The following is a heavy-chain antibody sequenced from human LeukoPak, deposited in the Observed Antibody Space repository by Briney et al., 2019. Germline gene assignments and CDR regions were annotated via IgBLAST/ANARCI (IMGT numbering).Heavy chain of an antibody. V-gene: IGHV5-51*01. D-gene: IGHD2-21*01. CDR3: ARHTAFCDTSSWFDP. J-gene: IGHJ5*02. Sequence: GESLKISCKGSGYSFTSYWIAWVRQMPGKGLEWMGIIYAGDSQTRYSPSFQGQVTISADKSISTAYLQWSSLKASDTAMYYCARHTAFCDTSSWFDPWGQGTLVTVSS. CDR2: IYAGDSQT. CDR1: GYSFTSYW.